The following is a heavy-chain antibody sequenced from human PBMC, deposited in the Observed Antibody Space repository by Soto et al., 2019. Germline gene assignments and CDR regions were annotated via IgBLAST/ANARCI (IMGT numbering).Heavy chain of an antibody. V-gene: IGHV1-2*02. J-gene: IGHJ2*01. CDR3: ARDSGFPGRYWYFGL. CDR1: GYTFSDYF. CDR2: INPKRGGT. Sequence: QVQLVQSGAEVKKPGASVKVSCTTYGYTFSDYFLHWVRQAPGQGPEWMGFINPKRGGTEYAQKFQGRVPMTRETSSSTVYMDLSGLTSDDTAIYYCARDSGFPGRYWYFGLWGRGTLVTVSS.